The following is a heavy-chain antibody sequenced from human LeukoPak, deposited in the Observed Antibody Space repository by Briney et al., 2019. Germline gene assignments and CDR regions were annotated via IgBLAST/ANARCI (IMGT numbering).Heavy chain of an antibody. D-gene: IGHD2-15*01. CDR3: ARGYCGGGSCSEGGPFDY. CDR2: IIPIFGTA. Sequence: SVKVSCKASGGTFSSYAISWVRQAPGQGLEWMGGIIPIFGTANYAQKFQGRVTITTDESTSTAYMELSSLRSEDTAVYYCARGYCGGGSCSEGGPFDYWGQGTLVTVSS. V-gene: IGHV1-69*05. CDR1: GGTFSSYA. J-gene: IGHJ4*02.